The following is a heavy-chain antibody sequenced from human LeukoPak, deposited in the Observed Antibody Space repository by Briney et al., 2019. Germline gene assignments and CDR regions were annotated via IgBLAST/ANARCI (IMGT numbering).Heavy chain of an antibody. CDR1: GYTFTSCY. V-gene: IGHV1-46*01. CDR3: ARDPIIPYYDSSGYYHFDY. J-gene: IGHJ4*02. Sequence: ASVKVSCKTSGYTFTSCYMHWVRQAPEQGLEWMGIINPSGGSTGYAQKFQGRVTMTRDTSTSTVYMELSSLRSEDTAVCYCARDPIIPYYDSSGYYHFDYWGQGTLVTVSS. D-gene: IGHD3-22*01. CDR2: INPSGGST.